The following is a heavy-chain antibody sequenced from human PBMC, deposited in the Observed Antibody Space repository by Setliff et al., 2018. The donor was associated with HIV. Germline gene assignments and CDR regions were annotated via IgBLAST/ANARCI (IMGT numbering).Heavy chain of an antibody. Sequence: KTSETLSLTCAVYGGSSSGYYWSWIRQPPGKGLEWIGEINHSGSTNYNPSLKSRVTISVDTSKNQFSLKLSSVTAADTAVYYCARNPAIPFYDSSGYYYRYYYYYMDVWGKGTTVTVSS. V-gene: IGHV4-34*01. CDR3: ARNPAIPFYDSSGYYYRYYYYYMDV. D-gene: IGHD3-22*01. CDR1: GGSSSGYY. J-gene: IGHJ6*03. CDR2: INHSGST.